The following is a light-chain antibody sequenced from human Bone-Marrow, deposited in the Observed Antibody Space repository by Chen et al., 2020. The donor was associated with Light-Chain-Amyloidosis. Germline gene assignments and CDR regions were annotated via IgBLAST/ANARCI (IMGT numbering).Light chain of an antibody. J-gene: IGLJ3*02. CDR2: DDS. CDR1: NIGSTS. Sequence: SYVLTQPASVSGAPGHTATNAGGGNNIGSTSVHWYQQTPGQAPLRVVYDDSDRPSGIPERLSVSNSGNTATLTISRVEAGDEADYYCQVWDRSSDRPVFGGGTKLTVL. CDR3: QVWDRSSDRPV. V-gene: IGLV3-21*02.